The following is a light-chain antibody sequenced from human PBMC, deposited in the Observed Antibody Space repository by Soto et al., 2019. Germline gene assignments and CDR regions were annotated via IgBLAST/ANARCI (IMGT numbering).Light chain of an antibody. J-gene: IGLJ1*01. Sequence: QAVVTQPPSASGTPGQRVTISCSGSSSNIGSNNVNWYQQLPGTAPKLLIYSNNQRPSGVPDRFSGSKSGTSASLAICGLQSEDDADYYCSAWDDSLNGQVFGTGTKLTVL. V-gene: IGLV1-44*01. CDR1: SSNIGSNN. CDR3: SAWDDSLNGQV. CDR2: SNN.